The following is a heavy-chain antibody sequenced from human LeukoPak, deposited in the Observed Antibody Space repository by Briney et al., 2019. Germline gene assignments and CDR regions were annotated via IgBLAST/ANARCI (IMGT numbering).Heavy chain of an antibody. CDR2: INHSGST. J-gene: IGHJ4*02. V-gene: IGHV4-34*01. CDR1: GGSFSGYY. D-gene: IGHD1-26*01. Sequence: SETLSLTCAVYGGSFSGYYWSWIRQPPGKGLEWIGEINHSGSTNYNPSLKSRVTISVDTSKNQFSLKLTSVTAADTAVYYCARQQIVGVSDYWGQGTLVTVSS. CDR3: ARQQIVGVSDY.